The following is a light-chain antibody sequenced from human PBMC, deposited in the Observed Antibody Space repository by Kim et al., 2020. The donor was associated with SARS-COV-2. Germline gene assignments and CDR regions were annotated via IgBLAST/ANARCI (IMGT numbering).Light chain of an antibody. CDR2: LNSDGRH. CDR3: QTWGTGFVV. Sequence: ASVKRTCTRGRGNSSYAIAGHKQQPEKGPRYWMKLNSDGRHSKGDGIPDRFSGSSSGAERYLTISSRQSEDEADYYCQTWGTGFVVFGGGTQLTVL. V-gene: IGLV4-69*01. CDR1: RGNSSYA. J-gene: IGLJ2*01.